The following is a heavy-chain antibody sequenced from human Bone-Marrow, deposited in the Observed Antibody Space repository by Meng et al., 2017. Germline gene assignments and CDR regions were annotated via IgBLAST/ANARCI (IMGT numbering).Heavy chain of an antibody. V-gene: IGHV2-70*01. CDR2: IDWDDDK. CDR3: ARITRCSSWSEEGNYFDN. Sequence: QTLSLTCTFSGFSLSTSGMCVSWIRQPPGKALEWLALIDWDDDKYYSTALKTRLTISKDNTKNQVVLTMTNMAPVDTATYYFARITRCSSWSEEGNYFDNWGQGTLVTVSS. J-gene: IGHJ4*02. D-gene: IGHD6-13*01. CDR1: GFSLSTSGMC.